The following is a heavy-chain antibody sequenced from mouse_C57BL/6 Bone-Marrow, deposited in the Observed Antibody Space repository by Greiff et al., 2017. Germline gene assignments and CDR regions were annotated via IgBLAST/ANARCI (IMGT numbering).Heavy chain of an antibody. V-gene: IGHV5-4*01. CDR1: GFTFSSYA. Sequence: EVLLVESGGGLVKPGGSLKLSCAASGFTFSSYAMSWVRQTPEKRLEWVATIRDGGSYTYYPDTVKGRFTIARDNAKNNLYLQMGHLKSEDTAMYYCARDYDYDVGFAYWGQGTLVTVSA. J-gene: IGHJ3*01. D-gene: IGHD2-4*01. CDR3: ARDYDYDVGFAY. CDR2: IRDGGSYT.